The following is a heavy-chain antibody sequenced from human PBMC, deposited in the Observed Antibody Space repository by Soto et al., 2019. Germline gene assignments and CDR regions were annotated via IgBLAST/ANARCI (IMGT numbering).Heavy chain of an antibody. Sequence: SETLSLTCIVSGASISSRSSYWGWIRQPPGKGLEWVGTFYSGSTYNNPSLKSRVTISVDTSKNQFSLKLSSVTAEDTAIYYCATTRGIAVGGSFDHWGQGTLVTVSS. CDR3: ATTRGIAVGGSFDH. V-gene: IGHV4-39*01. CDR2: FYSGST. D-gene: IGHD6-13*01. CDR1: GASISSRSSY. J-gene: IGHJ5*02.